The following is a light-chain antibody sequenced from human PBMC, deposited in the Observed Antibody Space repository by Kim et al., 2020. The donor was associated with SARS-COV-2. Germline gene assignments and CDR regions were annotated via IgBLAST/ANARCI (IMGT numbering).Light chain of an antibody. Sequence: SISAKRTRNEVCGYTSVSCYQHLADNAPKFLIYDVIKRPSGVADRFSGSKSGNTAALTISGLQSDDEADYYCSSYRTSSTLVFGGGTKVTVL. J-gene: IGLJ2*01. CDR1: RNEVCGYTS. CDR3: SSYRTSSTLV. V-gene: IGLV2-14*03. CDR2: DVI.